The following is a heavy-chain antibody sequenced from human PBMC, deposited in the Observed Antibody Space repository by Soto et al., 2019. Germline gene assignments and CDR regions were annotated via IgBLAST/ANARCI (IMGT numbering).Heavy chain of an antibody. J-gene: IGHJ6*02. CDR1: GGSVNSSSFY. V-gene: IGHV4-61*01. Sequence: PSESLSLTCNVSGGSVNSSSFYWSWIRQPPGTGLEWIGYIYYSGSTNYNPALKSRVTISVHTSKNQFSLKLSSVTAADTAVYYCARDLYYGSGPLRPDPYYYYGMDVWGQGTTVTVSS. D-gene: IGHD3-10*01. CDR2: IYYSGST. CDR3: ARDLYYGSGPLRPDPYYYYGMDV.